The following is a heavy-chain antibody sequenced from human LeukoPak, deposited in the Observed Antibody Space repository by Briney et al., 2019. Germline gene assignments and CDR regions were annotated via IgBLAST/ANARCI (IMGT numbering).Heavy chain of an antibody. D-gene: IGHD1-26*01. CDR3: AKDGHKLGATTLYYGMDV. V-gene: IGHV3-30*18. CDR1: GFTFSSYG. CDR2: ISYDRSNK. J-gene: IGHJ6*02. Sequence: GGSLRLSCAASGFTFSSYGMRWVRQAPGKGLEWVAVISYDRSNKYYADSVKGRFTISRDNSKNTLYLQMNSLRAEDTAVYYCAKDGHKLGATTLYYGMDVWGQGTTVTVSS.